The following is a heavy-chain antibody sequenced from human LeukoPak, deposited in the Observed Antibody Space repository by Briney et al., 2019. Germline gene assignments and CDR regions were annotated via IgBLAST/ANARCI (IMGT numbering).Heavy chain of an antibody. CDR2: IYYSGST. V-gene: IGHV4-59*01. D-gene: IGHD3-3*01. CDR3: AKAGYWSGYYNPLYYMDV. Sequence: SETLSLTCTVSGGSISSYYWSWIRQPPGKGLKWIGYIYYSGSTNYNPSLKSRVTISVDTSKNQFSLKLSSVTAADTAVYYCAKAGYWSGYYNPLYYMDVWGTGTTVIVSS. CDR1: GGSISSYY. J-gene: IGHJ6*04.